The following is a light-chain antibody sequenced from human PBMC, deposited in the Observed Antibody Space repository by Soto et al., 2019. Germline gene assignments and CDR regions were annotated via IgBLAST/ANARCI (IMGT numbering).Light chain of an antibody. Sequence: EIVLAQSPGTLSLSPGERATLSCRASQSVNSDYLAWYQQRPGQAPRLLIYGASSRATVIPDRFSGSGSGTDYTLTISVLEPEDFAVYYCQQYGSSPYTFVQWTKLEI. J-gene: IGKJ2*01. CDR2: GAS. CDR3: QQYGSSPYT. V-gene: IGKV3-20*01. CDR1: QSVNSDY.